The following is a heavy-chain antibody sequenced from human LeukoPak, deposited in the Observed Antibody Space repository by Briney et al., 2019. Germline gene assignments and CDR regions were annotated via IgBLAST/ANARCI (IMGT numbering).Heavy chain of an antibody. CDR2: ISSTGTYI. Sequence: GGSLRLSCAASGFTFSSYAMTWVRQAPGKGLEWVSSISSTGTYIYYTDSVKGRFTISRDIANSLLYLQMNSLRADDTAVYYCARDLDYSTGFDYWGQGTLVTVSS. V-gene: IGHV3-21*01. CDR1: GFTFSSYA. CDR3: ARDLDYSTGFDY. D-gene: IGHD4-11*01. J-gene: IGHJ4*02.